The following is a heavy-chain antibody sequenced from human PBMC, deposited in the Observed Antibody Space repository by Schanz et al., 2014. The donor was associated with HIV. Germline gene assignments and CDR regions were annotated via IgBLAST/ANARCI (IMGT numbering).Heavy chain of an antibody. J-gene: IGHJ6*02. CDR3: ASGRRSGIGWRMDV. V-gene: IGHV1-69*01. CDR2: FNVMLSKI. D-gene: IGHD6-19*01. Sequence: QVQLVQSGAEVTKTGSSVKVSCKASGGTFRSNAITWVRQAPGQGLEWIGHFNVMLSKINSAQKFQGRVSMTADPSTNTAYMEMRGLRFEDTAVYYCASGRRSGIGWRMDVWGQGTTVTVS. CDR1: GGTFRSNA.